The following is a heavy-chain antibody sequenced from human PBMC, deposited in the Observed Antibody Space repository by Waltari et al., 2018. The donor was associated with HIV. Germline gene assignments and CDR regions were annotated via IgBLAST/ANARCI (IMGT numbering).Heavy chain of an antibody. V-gene: IGHV3-74*01. CDR2: INRYESRT. J-gene: IGHJ6*02. CDR1: GFTFSGYW. D-gene: IGHD5-18*01. Sequence: EVQLVESGGGLVQPGGSLRLSCAASGFTFSGYWMHWVRQAPGKGLVWVSLINRYESRTTDAESVRGRFTISRDNAKNTLFLLMNSLRPVDTAVYYCARDWRQPRGVYYGMDVWGQGTTVTVSS. CDR3: ARDWRQPRGVYYGMDV.